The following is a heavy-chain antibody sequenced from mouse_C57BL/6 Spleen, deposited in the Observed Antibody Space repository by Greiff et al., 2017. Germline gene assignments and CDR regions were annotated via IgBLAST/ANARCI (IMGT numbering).Heavy chain of an antibody. V-gene: IGHV1-85*01. CDR3: ARGVMVRSEGFGC. Sequence: VQLQQSGPELVKPGASVKLSCKASGYTFTSYDINWVKQRPGQGLAWIGWIYPRDGSTKYNEKFKGQATLTVDTSSRPAYMELHSLPSEDSAVCWCARGVMVRSEGFGCWGEGGLVTVS. D-gene: IGHD2-2*01. CDR1: GYTFTSYD. CDR2: IYPRDGST. J-gene: IGHJ3*01.